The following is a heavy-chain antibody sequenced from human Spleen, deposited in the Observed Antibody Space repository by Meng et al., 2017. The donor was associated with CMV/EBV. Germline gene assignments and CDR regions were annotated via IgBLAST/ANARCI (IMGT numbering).Heavy chain of an antibody. D-gene: IGHD6-6*01. CDR3: ARDMSSSSYYYYGMDV. Sequence: GESLKISCAASGFIFSNYAMLWVRQAPGKGLEWVAVISYDGSNKYYADSVKGRFTISRDNSKNTLYLQMNGLRPEDTAVYYCARDMSSSSYYYYGMDVWGQGTTVTVSS. CDR2: ISYDGSNK. CDR1: GFIFSNYA. J-gene: IGHJ6*02. V-gene: IGHV3-30-3*01.